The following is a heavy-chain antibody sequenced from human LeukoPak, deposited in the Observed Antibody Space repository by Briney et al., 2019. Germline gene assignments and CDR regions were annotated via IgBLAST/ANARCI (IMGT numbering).Heavy chain of an antibody. Sequence: AGGSLRLSCAASGFTFSNYAMSWVRQAPGKGLEWVSGISASGGSTYYADSVNGRFTISRDNSKNTLYLQMSSLRADDTAVYYCARVTTMIVVVMGDWGQGTLVTVSS. J-gene: IGHJ4*02. D-gene: IGHD3-22*01. V-gene: IGHV3-23*01. CDR3: ARVTTMIVVVMGD. CDR2: ISASGGST. CDR1: GFTFSNYA.